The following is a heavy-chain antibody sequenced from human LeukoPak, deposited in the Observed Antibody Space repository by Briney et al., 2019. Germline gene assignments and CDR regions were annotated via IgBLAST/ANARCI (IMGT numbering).Heavy chain of an antibody. CDR2: IYNGGST. CDR3: ARNNYVTHFYGLDV. D-gene: IGHD4-11*01. V-gene: IGHV4-4*07. Sequence: SSETLSLTCTVSGGSTSSYYWSWIRQSAGRGLEWIGRIYNGGSTDCHPSLKSRVSMSVDTSKNQFSLKLSSVTAADTAVYFCARNNYVTHFYGLDVWGQGTTVTVSS. CDR1: GGSTSSYY. J-gene: IGHJ6*02.